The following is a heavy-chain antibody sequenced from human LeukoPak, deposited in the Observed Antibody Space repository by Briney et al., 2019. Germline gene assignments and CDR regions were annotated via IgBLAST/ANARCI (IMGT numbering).Heavy chain of an antibody. D-gene: IGHD3-16*01. Sequence: SETLSLTCAVYGGSFSGYYWSWIRQPPGKGLEWIGEINHSGSTNYNPSLKSRVTISVDTSKDQFSLKLISVTAADTAVYYCARLRIIIANGRKYDFDYWGQGTLVTVSS. CDR3: ARLRIIIANGRKYDFDY. J-gene: IGHJ4*02. V-gene: IGHV4-34*01. CDR2: INHSGST. CDR1: GGSFSGYY.